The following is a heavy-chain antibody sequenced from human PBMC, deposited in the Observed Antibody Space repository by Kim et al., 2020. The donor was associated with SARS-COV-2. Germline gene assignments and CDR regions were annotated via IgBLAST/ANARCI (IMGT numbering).Heavy chain of an antibody. CDR2: IHQSGSS. CDR3: ARGPSYGVSVTSYYMDV. V-gene: IGHV4-34*01. CDR1: GGSFSGYY. Sequence: SETLSLTCAVYGGSFSGYYWSWVRQPPGKGLEWIGEIHQSGSSNYNQSLKSRVSISTDTSKNQFSLRLNSVTAADTAVYYCARGPSYGVSVTSYYMDVWGKGIAVTLSS. D-gene: IGHD4-17*01. J-gene: IGHJ6*03.